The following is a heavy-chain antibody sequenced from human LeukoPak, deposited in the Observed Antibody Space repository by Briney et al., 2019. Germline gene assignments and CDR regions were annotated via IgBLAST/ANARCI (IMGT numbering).Heavy chain of an antibody. CDR2: IYTSGST. D-gene: IGHD1-26*01. J-gene: IGHJ6*02. Sequence: SETLSLTCTVSGGSVNSGDYYWSWIRQPAGKGLEWIGRIYTSGSTNYNPSLKSRLTISLDSSKNQFSLKLSSVTAADTAVYYCARDVPPGELGYYGMDVWGQGTTVTVSS. CDR3: ARDVPPGELGYYGMDV. V-gene: IGHV4-61*02. CDR1: GGSVNSGDYY.